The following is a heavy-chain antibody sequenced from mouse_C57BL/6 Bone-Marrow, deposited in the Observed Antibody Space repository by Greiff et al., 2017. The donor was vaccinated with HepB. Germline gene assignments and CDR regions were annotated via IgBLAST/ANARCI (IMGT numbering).Heavy chain of an antibody. Sequence: EVHLVESGGGLVKPGGSLKLSCAASGFTFSDYGMHWVRQAPEKGLEWVAYISSGSSTIYYADTVKGRFTISRDNAKNTLFLQMTSLRSEDTAMYYCAGESPDAMDYWGQGTSVTVSS. J-gene: IGHJ4*01. CDR3: AGESPDAMDY. CDR2: ISSGSSTI. V-gene: IGHV5-17*01. CDR1: GFTFSDYG.